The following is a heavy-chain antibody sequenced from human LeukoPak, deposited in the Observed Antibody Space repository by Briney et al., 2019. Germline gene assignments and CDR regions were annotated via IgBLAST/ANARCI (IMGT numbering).Heavy chain of an antibody. J-gene: IGHJ4*02. CDR2: IHPSGIF. V-gene: IGHV4-34*01. CDR3: ARGRDRSKAGDH. D-gene: IGHD5-24*01. Sequence: SDTLSLTCAVYGGSCDDYYCSWIRQPPGKGLEWIGEIHPSGIFYYNSSLMSRVTISIDTSKSQFSLRLTSVTAADTAFYYCARGRDRSKAGDHWGQGSLVTVSS. CDR1: GGSCDDYY.